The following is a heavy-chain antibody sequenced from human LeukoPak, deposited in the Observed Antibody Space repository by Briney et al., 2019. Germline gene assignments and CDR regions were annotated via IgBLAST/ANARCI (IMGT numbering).Heavy chain of an antibody. V-gene: IGHV4-59*08. CDR1: GGSISSYY. CDR3: ARRAAAAGTFY. D-gene: IGHD6-13*01. J-gene: IGHJ4*02. CDR2: IYYSGST. Sequence: PSETLSLTCTVSGGSISSYYWSWIRQPPGKGLEWIGYIYYSGSTNYNPSLKSRVTISVDTSKNQFSLKLSSVTAADTAVYYCARRAAAAGTFYWGQGTLVTVSS.